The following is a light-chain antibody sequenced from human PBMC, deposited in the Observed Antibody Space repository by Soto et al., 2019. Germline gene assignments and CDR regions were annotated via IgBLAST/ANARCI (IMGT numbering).Light chain of an antibody. CDR3: DTWDSNTYV. V-gene: IGLV4-60*02. CDR1: SGHSSYI. J-gene: IGLJ1*01. CDR2: LEGSGSY. Sequence: QPVLTQSSSASASLGSSVSLTCTLSSGHSSYIIAWHQQQPGKAPRYLMKLEGSGSYNKGSGVPDRFSGSSSGADRYLTISNLQFEDEADYYCDTWDSNTYVFGTGTKLTVL.